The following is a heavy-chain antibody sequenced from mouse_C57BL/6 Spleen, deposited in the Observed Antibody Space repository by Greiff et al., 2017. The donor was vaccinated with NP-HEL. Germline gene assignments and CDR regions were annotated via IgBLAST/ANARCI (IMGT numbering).Heavy chain of an antibody. Sequence: QVQLQQSGPGLVQPSQSLSITCTVSGFSLTSYGVHWVRQSPGKGLEWLGVIWSGGSTDYNAAFISRLSISKDNSKSQVFFKMNSLQADDTAIYYCARPITTVVGEFAYWGQGTLVTVSA. V-gene: IGHV2-2*01. CDR1: GFSLTSYG. CDR3: ARPITTVVGEFAY. D-gene: IGHD1-1*01. J-gene: IGHJ3*01. CDR2: IWSGGST.